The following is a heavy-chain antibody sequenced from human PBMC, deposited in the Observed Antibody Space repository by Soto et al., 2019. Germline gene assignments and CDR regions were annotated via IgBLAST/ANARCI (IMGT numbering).Heavy chain of an antibody. CDR3: AKAIAAAGTVYYYGMDV. CDR2: ISWNSGSI. CDR1: GFTFDDYA. Sequence: EVQLVESGGGLVQPGRSLRLSCAASGFTFDDYAMHWVRQAPGKGLEWVSGISWNSGSIGYADSVKGRFTISRDNAKNXXYLQMNSLRAEDTALYYCAKAIAAAGTVYYYGMDVWGQGTTVTVSS. J-gene: IGHJ6*02. V-gene: IGHV3-9*01. D-gene: IGHD6-13*01.